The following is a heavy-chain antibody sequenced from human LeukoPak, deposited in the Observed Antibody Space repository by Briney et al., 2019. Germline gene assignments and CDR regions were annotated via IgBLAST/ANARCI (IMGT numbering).Heavy chain of an antibody. D-gene: IGHD5-18*01. J-gene: IGHJ6*03. CDR3: ARGIGDTAMVPNHYYYYMDV. Sequence: SETLSLTCTVSGGSISSSSYYWGWIRQPPGKGLEWIGSIYYSGSTNYNPSLKSRVTISVDTSKNQFSLKLSSVTAADTAVYYCARGIGDTAMVPNHYYYYMDVWGKGTTVTVSS. CDR2: IYYSGST. CDR1: GGSISSSSYY. V-gene: IGHV4-39*07.